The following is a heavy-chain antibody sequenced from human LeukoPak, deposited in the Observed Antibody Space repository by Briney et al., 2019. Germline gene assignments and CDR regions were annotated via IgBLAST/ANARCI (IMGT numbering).Heavy chain of an antibody. J-gene: IGHJ4*02. Sequence: ASVKVSCKSSRYTFTSYDINWVRQPTGQGREWMGWMNPNSGNTGYAQKFQGRVTMTRNTSISTAYMELSSLRSEDTAVYYCARGEMATTSFDYWGQGTLVTVSS. CDR3: ARGEMATTSFDY. CDR2: MNPNSGNT. V-gene: IGHV1-8*01. D-gene: IGHD5-24*01. CDR1: RYTFTSYD.